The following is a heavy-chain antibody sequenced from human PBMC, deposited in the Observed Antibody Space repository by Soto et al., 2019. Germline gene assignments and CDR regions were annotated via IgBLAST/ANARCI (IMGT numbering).Heavy chain of an antibody. V-gene: IGHV3-23*01. CDR1: GFTFSSYA. CDR3: ARLPEGEIVVVPAAMTSWYFDL. Sequence: EVQPLESGGGLVQPGGSLRLSCAASGFTFSSYAMSWVRQAPGKGLEWVSAISGSGGSTYYADSVKGRFTISRDNSKNTLYLQMNSLRAEDTAVYYCARLPEGEIVVVPAAMTSWYFDLWGRGTLVTVSS. D-gene: IGHD2-2*01. J-gene: IGHJ2*01. CDR2: ISGSGGST.